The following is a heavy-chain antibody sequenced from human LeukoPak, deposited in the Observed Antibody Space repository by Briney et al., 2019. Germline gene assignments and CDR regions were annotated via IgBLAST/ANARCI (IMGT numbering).Heavy chain of an antibody. D-gene: IGHD3-10*01. CDR2: TSAYNGNT. CDR3: ARGVRGVIPGTYYFDY. CDR1: GYTFTSYG. V-gene: IGHV1-18*01. Sequence: ASVKVSCKASGYTFTSYGISWVRQAPGQGLEWMGWTSAYNGNTNYAQKLQGRVTMTTDTSTSTAYMELRSLRSDDTAVYYCARGVRGVIPGTYYFDYWGQGTLVTVSS. J-gene: IGHJ4*02.